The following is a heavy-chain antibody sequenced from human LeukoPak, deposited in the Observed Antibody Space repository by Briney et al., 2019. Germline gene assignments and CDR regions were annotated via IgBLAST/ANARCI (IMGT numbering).Heavy chain of an antibody. V-gene: IGHV4-34*01. D-gene: IGHD1-7*01. J-gene: IGHJ3*02. CDR3: ARDRLELAKADAFDI. Sequence: SETLSLTCAVYGESFSGYFWNWIRQPPGKGLEWIGEINHSGSTSNHNPSLKSRVTISVDTSKNQFSLKLSSVTAADTAVYYCARDRLELAKADAFDIWGQGTMVTVSS. CDR2: INHSGSTS. CDR1: GESFSGYF.